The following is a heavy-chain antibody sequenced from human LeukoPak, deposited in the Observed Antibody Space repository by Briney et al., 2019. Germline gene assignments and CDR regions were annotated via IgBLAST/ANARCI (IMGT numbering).Heavy chain of an antibody. V-gene: IGHV1-2*02. D-gene: IGHD2-15*01. Sequence: APVKVSCTASGYTFTGYYMHWVRQTPGQGLEWMGWINPNSGDTHYAQKFQGRVTMTRDTSINAAYMELSRLRSDDTAVYYCARDQAFVYCSGGTCYDDYWGQGSLVTVSS. J-gene: IGHJ4*02. CDR3: ARDQAFVYCSGGTCYDDY. CDR1: GYTFTGYY. CDR2: INPNSGDT.